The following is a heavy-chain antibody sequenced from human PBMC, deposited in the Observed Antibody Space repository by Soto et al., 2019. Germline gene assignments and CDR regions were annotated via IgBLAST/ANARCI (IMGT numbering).Heavy chain of an antibody. V-gene: IGHV4-30-2*01. CDR2: IYYSGST. Sequence: QLQLQESGSGLVEPSQTLSLTCAVSGGSISGAGYSWSWIRQPPGKGLEYIGYIYYSGSTYYNPSLKSRVTISVDRSKNQFSLKLSSVTAADTAVYYCARGDTMVRGVLNHYFDFWGQGILVTVSS. CDR3: ARGDTMVRGVLNHYFDF. D-gene: IGHD3-10*01. CDR1: GGSISGAGYS. J-gene: IGHJ4*02.